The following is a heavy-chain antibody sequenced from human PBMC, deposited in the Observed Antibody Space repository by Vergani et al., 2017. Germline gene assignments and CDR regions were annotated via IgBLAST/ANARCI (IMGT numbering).Heavy chain of an antibody. V-gene: IGHV1-3*01. CDR1: GGTFSSYA. CDR3: ARDSGVYLYGMDV. D-gene: IGHD6-6*01. J-gene: IGHJ6*02. CDR2: INADNGNT. Sequence: QVQLVQSGAEVKKPGSSVKVSCKASGGTFSSYAISWVRQAPGQGLEWMGWINADNGNTKYSQKFQGRVTITRDTSASTAYMELSSLRSEDTAVYYCARDSGVYLYGMDVWGQGTTVTVSS.